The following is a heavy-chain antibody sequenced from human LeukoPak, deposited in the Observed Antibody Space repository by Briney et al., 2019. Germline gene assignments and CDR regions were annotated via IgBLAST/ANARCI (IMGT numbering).Heavy chain of an antibody. D-gene: IGHD3-9*01. CDR1: GLTFSSYG. Sequence: GGSLRLSCAASGLTFSSYGMHWVRQAPGKGLEWVAVIGYDGSEKYYVDSVRGRSTVFRDNSKNTLYLQMNSLRAEDTAVYYCARDLDSYFDYWGQGTVVTVSS. CDR3: ARDLDSYFDY. V-gene: IGHV3-33*01. CDR2: IGYDGSEK. J-gene: IGHJ4*02.